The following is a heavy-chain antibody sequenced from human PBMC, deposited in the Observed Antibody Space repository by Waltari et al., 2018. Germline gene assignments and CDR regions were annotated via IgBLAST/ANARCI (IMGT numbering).Heavy chain of an antibody. D-gene: IGHD3-16*01. CDR3: ARERERGDYVWGSYFSLYYYYGMDV. CDR1: GGTFSSYA. CDR2: IIPIFGTA. Sequence: QVQLVQSGAEVKKPGSSVKVSCKASGGTFSSYAISWVRQAPGQGLEWMGGIIPIFGTANYAQKFQGRVTITADESTSTAYMELSSLRSEDTAVYYCARERERGDYVWGSYFSLYYYYGMDVWGQGTTVTVSS. J-gene: IGHJ6*02. V-gene: IGHV1-69*01.